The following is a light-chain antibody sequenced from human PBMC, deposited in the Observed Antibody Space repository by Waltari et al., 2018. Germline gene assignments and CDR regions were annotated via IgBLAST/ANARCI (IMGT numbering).Light chain of an antibody. V-gene: IGLV2-14*03. Sequence: PASVSGSPGPSIAISCTGTSSDIGAYNYVSWYQQHPGKAPKLMIYDVSNRPSGVSNRFSGSKSGNTASLTISGLQAEDEADYYCSSYTSSSTRVFGTGTKVTVL. CDR2: DVS. J-gene: IGLJ1*01. CDR1: SSDIGAYNY. CDR3: SSYTSSSTRV.